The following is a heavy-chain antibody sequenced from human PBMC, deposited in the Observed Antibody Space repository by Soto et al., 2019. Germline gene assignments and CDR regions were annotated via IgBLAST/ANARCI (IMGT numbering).Heavy chain of an antibody. V-gene: IGHV5-51*01. CDR1: GYSFTSYW. J-gene: IGHJ4*02. CDR2: IYPGDSDT. CDR3: ARTEAGIAAAGPNFDY. D-gene: IGHD6-13*01. Sequence: GESLKISCKGSGYSFTSYWIGWVRQMPGKGLEWMGIIYPGDSDTRYSPSFQGQVTISADKSISTAYLQWSSLKASDTAMYYCARTEAGIAAAGPNFDYWGQGNLVTVS.